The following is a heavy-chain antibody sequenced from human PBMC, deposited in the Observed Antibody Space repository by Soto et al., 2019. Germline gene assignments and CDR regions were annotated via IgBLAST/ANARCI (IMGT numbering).Heavy chain of an antibody. CDR2: ISRDGGTK. V-gene: IGHV3-30*03. J-gene: IGHJ4*02. Sequence: QVQLVESGGGVVQPGRSLRLSCAVSGFTVSTYGMHWVRQAPGKGLEWVAVISRDGGTKYYAESVKGRFTISRDNSGNTLFLEMNSLRGDDVAVYYCAGDVASGYWGQGTLVTVFS. D-gene: IGHD7-27*01. CDR3: AGDVASGY. CDR1: GFTVSTYG.